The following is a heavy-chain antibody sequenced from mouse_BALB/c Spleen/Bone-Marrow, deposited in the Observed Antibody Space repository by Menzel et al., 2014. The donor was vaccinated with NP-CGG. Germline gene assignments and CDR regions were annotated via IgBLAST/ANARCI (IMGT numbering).Heavy chain of an antibody. CDR2: INPSSGYA. CDR3: TRITTVVRYFDV. CDR1: GYTFTTYT. D-gene: IGHD1-1*01. V-gene: IGHV1-4*01. Sequence: QVQLQQSGAELARPGASVKMSCKASGYTFTTYTIHWVKQRPGQGLEWIGYINPSSGYANYNQNFKDKATLTAGKSSSTAYMQLSSLTSEDSAVYYCTRITTVVRYFDVWGTGTTVTVSS. J-gene: IGHJ1*03.